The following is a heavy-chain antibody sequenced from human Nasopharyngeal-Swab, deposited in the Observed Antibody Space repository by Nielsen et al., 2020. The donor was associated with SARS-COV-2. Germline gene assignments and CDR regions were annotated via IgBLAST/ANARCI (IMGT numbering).Heavy chain of an antibody. CDR2: IWYDGSNK. V-gene: IGHV3-33*01. Sequence: VRQCPGKGLEWVAVIWYDGSNKYYADSVKGRFTISRDNSKNTLYLQMNSLRAEDTAVYYCARESSWPKGGFDYWGQGTLVTVSS. D-gene: IGHD2-15*01. J-gene: IGHJ4*02. CDR3: ARESSWPKGGFDY.